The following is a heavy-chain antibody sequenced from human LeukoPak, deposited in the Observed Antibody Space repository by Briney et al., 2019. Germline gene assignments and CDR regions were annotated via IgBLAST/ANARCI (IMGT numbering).Heavy chain of an antibody. CDR1: GFTFSSCS. CDR3: ARALGYPDY. J-gene: IGHJ4*02. Sequence: PGGSLRLSCAASGFTFSSCSMNWVRQAPGKGLEWVSYISRSGSTTYYADSVKGRFTISRDNANNSLFLEMNSLRAEDTAVYYCARALGYPDYWGQGTLVTVSS. V-gene: IGHV3-48*04. CDR2: ISRSGSTT. D-gene: IGHD5-18*01.